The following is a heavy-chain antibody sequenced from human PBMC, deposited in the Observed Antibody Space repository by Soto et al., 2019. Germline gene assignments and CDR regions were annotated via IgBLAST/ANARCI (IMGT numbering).Heavy chain of an antibody. CDR1: GGSISSSSYY. CDR3: ARHNYGSGSTYFDY. Sequence: SETLSLTCTVSGGSISSSSYYWGWIRQPPGRGLEWIGSIYYSGSTHYNPFLKSRVTISVDTSKNQFSLKLSSVTAADTAVYYCARHNYGSGSTYFDYWGQGTLVT. CDR2: IYYSGST. J-gene: IGHJ4*02. D-gene: IGHD3-10*01. V-gene: IGHV4-39*01.